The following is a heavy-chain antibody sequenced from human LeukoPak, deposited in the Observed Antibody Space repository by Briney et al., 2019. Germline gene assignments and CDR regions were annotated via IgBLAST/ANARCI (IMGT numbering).Heavy chain of an antibody. J-gene: IGHJ5*02. V-gene: IGHV4-31*03. CDR3: ARVVVADGSSWFDP. D-gene: IGHD2-15*01. CDR2: IYYSGSS. CDR1: GGSISIGGYY. Sequence: SETLSLTCTVSGGSISIGGYYWSWLRQHPGKGLEWIGYIYYSGSSYYNPSLKSRLIISVDTSKNQFSLRLSSVTAADTAIYYCARVVVADGSSWFDPRGQGTLVTVSS.